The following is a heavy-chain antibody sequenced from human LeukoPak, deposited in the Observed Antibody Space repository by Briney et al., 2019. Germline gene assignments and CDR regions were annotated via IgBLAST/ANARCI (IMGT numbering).Heavy chain of an antibody. CDR2: INPDSGGT. CDR3: ARVDNTMIALYYFDY. Sequence: GASVKVSCRASGYIFTDHYMHWVRQAPGQGLEWMGRINPDSGGTNYAQKFRGRVTMTSETSISTTYMELSSLRSDDTAVYYCARVDNTMIALYYFDYWGQGTLVTVSS. V-gene: IGHV1-2*06. CDR1: GYIFTDHY. D-gene: IGHD3-22*01. J-gene: IGHJ4*02.